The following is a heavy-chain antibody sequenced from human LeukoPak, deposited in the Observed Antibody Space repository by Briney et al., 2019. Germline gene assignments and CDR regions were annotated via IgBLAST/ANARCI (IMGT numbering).Heavy chain of an antibody. Sequence: SETLSLTCTVSGGSISGYYWSWIRQPPGKGLEWIGYISYSGSTHYNPSLESRVTLSVDTSRNQLSLRLGSVTAADTAVYYCARGGLSSGWYQQYYFDYWGQGTLVTVSS. V-gene: IGHV4-59*01. CDR1: GGSISGYY. CDR3: ARGGLSSGWYQQYYFDY. D-gene: IGHD6-19*01. J-gene: IGHJ4*02. CDR2: ISYSGST.